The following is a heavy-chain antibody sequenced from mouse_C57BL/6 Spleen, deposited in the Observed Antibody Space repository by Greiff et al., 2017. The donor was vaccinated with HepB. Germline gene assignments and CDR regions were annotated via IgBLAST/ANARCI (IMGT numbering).Heavy chain of an antibody. Sequence: QVQLQQSGAELARPGASVKLSCKASGYTFTSYGISWVKQRTGQGLEWIGEIYPRSGNTYYNEKFKGKATLTADKSYSTAYMELRSLTSEDSAVYFCALTEPFAYWGQGTLVTVSA. CDR3: ALTEPFAY. D-gene: IGHD1-1*01. V-gene: IGHV1-81*01. J-gene: IGHJ3*01. CDR1: GYTFTSYG. CDR2: IYPRSGNT.